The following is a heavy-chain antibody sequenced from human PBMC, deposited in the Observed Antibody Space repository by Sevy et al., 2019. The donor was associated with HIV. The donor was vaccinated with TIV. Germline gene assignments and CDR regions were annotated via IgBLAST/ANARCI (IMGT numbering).Heavy chain of an antibody. V-gene: IGHV1-69*13. CDR2: MIPIFGTA. CDR3: ARLLVVVPAATTYYYYGMDV. J-gene: IGHJ6*02. D-gene: IGHD2-2*01. CDR1: GGTFSSYA. Sequence: ASVKVSCKASGGTFSSYAMSWVRQAPGQGLEWMGGMIPIFGTANYAQKFQGRVTITADESTSTAYMELSSLRSEDTAVYYCARLLVVVPAATTYYYYGMDVWGQGTTVTVSS.